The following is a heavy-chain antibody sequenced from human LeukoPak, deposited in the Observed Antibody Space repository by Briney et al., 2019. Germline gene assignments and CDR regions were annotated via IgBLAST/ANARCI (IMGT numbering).Heavy chain of an antibody. CDR2: ISAYNGNT. CDR3: ARVPQPYYDILTGYYWVVDY. Sequence: ASVKVSCKASGYTFTSYGISWVRQAPGQGLEWMGWISAYNGNTNYAQKLQGRVTMTTDTSTSTAYMELRGLRSDDTAVYYCARVPQPYYDILTGYYWVVDYWGQGTLVTVSS. CDR1: GYTFTSYG. J-gene: IGHJ4*02. V-gene: IGHV1-18*01. D-gene: IGHD3-9*01.